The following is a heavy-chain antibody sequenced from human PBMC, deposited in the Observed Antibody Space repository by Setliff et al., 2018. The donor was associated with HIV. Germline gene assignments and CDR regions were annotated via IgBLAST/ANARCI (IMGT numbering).Heavy chain of an antibody. CDR1: GYTFTDYY. CDR2: INPTGGRA. D-gene: IGHD4-17*01. V-gene: IGHV1-46*01. CDR3: ARGRGNDYGDYSYYYYMDV. J-gene: IGHJ6*03. Sequence: ASVKVSCKASGYTFTDYYMHWARQAPGQGLEWMGIINPTGGRASYAQKFRGRVTMTRDMSTSTVYMEISSLTSEDMAVYYCARGRGNDYGDYSYYYYMDVWGKGTTVTVSS.